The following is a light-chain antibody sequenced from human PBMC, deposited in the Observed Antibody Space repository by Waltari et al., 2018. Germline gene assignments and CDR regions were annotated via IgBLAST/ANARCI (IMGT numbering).Light chain of an antibody. CDR1: SSDIGPYNL. J-gene: IGLJ3*02. Sequence: QSALTQPASVSGSPGQSITISCTGTSSDIGPYNLVSWYQQHPGKAPKLMIYEGSKRPSGVSNRFSGSKSGNTASLTISGLQAEDEADYYCSSYAGTSTWVFGGGTKLTVL. CDR2: EGS. V-gene: IGLV2-23*01. CDR3: SSYAGTSTWV.